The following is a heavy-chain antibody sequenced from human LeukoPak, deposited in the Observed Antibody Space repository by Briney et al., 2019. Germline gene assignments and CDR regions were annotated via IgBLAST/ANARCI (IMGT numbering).Heavy chain of an antibody. CDR1: GYTFTSYG. Sequence: ASVKVSCKASGYTFTSYGISWVRQAPGQGLEWMGWISAYNGNTNYAQKLQGRVTMIRNTSISTAYMELSSLRSEDTAVYYCARGRGSGSYYNFDYWGQGTLVTVSS. D-gene: IGHD1-26*01. V-gene: IGHV1-18*01. CDR3: ARGRGSGSYYNFDY. J-gene: IGHJ4*02. CDR2: ISAYNGNT.